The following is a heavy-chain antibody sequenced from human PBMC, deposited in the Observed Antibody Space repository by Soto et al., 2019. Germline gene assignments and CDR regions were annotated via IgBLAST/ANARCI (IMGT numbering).Heavy chain of an antibody. D-gene: IGHD6-19*01. J-gene: IGHJ3*02. V-gene: IGHV3-30*02. CDR3: ATHSSGRAFDI. Sequence: GGSLRLSCAASGFTFSSYAMHWVRQAPGKGLEWVGFIWYDGSNTFYAESVKGRFTISRDNSKNTVYLQINALRAEDTAVYYCATHSSGRAFDIWGQGTMVTVSS. CDR1: GFTFSSYA. CDR2: IWYDGSNT.